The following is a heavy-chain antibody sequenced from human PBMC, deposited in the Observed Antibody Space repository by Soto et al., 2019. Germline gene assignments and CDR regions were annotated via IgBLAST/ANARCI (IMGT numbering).Heavy chain of an antibody. D-gene: IGHD2-2*01. CDR1: GFTCINYA. CDR3: ARKILGSTSRPNYWYFDL. V-gene: IGHV3-23*01. Sequence: EVQLLESGGGFVQPGGSLGLSCAGSGFTCINYAMNWVRQAPGKGLEWVSSISGGGDAAFFPDSVRGRFTISRDNSKNTVTLQMNSLGVDDTAVYYCARKILGSTSRPNYWYFDLWGRGTLVTVSS. CDR2: ISGGGDAA. J-gene: IGHJ2*01.